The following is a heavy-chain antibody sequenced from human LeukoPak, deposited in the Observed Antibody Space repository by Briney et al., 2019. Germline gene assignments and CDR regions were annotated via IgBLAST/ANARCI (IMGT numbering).Heavy chain of an antibody. J-gene: IGHJ3*02. D-gene: IGHD4-11*01. Sequence: GGSLRLSCAASRFTFSSYWMHWVRQAPGKGLVWVSRINSDGSSTSYADSVKGRFTISRDNAKNTLYLQMNSLRAEDTAVYYCARSDYRYAFDIWGQGTMVTVSS. CDR1: RFTFSSYW. CDR2: INSDGSST. V-gene: IGHV3-74*01. CDR3: ARSDYRYAFDI.